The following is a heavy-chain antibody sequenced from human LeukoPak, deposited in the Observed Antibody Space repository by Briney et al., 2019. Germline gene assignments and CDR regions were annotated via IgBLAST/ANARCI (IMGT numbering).Heavy chain of an antibody. CDR1: GGSISDYY. Sequence: SETLSLTCSVSGGSISDYYWSWIRLSPGTGLEWIGYMDYSGSAAYNPSLRGRVTISIDTSKKQLSLEVTSVTAADTAVYFCARRKRGSGGPFDSWGHGTLVTVSS. J-gene: IGHJ4*01. V-gene: IGHV4-59*08. CDR3: ARRKRGSGGPFDS. D-gene: IGHD6-19*01. CDR2: MDYSGSA.